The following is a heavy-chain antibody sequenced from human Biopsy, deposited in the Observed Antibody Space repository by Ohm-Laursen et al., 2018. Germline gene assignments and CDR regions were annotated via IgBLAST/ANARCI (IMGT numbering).Heavy chain of an antibody. CDR3: AVPYYYNYGLDV. J-gene: IGHJ6*02. CDR2: INPSGGST. V-gene: IGHV1-46*01. Sequence: SVKVSCKASGYTFTTYYMHWVRQAPGRGLEWVGIINPSGGSTTYAQKFQGRVTVTRDTSTSTVYMELSSLRSEDTAVYYCAVPYYYNYGLDVWGRGTTVTVSS. CDR1: GYTFTTYY.